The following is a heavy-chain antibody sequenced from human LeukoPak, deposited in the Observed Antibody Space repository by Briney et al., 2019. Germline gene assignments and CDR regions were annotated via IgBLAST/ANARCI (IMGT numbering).Heavy chain of an antibody. D-gene: IGHD3-10*01. CDR1: GGSISSYY. CDR2: ISYSGGT. Sequence: SETLSLTCTVSGGSISSYYWTWIRQPPGKGLEWIGYISYSGGTNYKSSLKSRVTISIDTSKNEFSLRLRSVTAADTAVYYCATYGSGGYYDNWFAPWGQGTLVTVAS. J-gene: IGHJ5*02. CDR3: ATYGSGGYYDNWFAP. V-gene: IGHV4-59*01.